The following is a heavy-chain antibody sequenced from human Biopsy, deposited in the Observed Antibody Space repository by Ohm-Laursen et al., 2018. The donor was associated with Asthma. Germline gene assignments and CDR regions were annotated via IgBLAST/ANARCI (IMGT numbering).Heavy chain of an antibody. CDR2: ISLNTGDA. CDR1: GDSLGSFINYA. CDR3: ARAPYSDAIDS. J-gene: IGHJ4*02. V-gene: IGHV1-2*04. D-gene: IGHD1-26*01. Sequence: SVKVSCKASGDSLGSFINYAISWVRPAPGQGLEWMGWISLNTGDANLAQKFRGWVTMTRDTSISTAYLVLSGLKSHDTAVYYCARAPYSDAIDSWGQGTLVAVSS.